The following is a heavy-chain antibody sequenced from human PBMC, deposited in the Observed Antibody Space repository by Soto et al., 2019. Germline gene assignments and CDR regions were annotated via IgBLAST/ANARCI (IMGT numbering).Heavy chain of an antibody. CDR1: GGSISSSSYY. J-gene: IGHJ4*02. CDR3: ASADYFLGYCSGGSCYSFDY. V-gene: IGHV4-39*01. D-gene: IGHD2-15*01. CDR2: IYYSGST. Sequence: QLQLQESGPGLVKPSETLSLTCTVSGGSISSSSYYWGWIRQPPGKGLEWIGSIYYSGSTYYNPSLKSRVTISVDPSKNQFSLKLSYVTAADTAVYYCASADYFLGYCSGGSCYSFDYWGQGTLVTVSS.